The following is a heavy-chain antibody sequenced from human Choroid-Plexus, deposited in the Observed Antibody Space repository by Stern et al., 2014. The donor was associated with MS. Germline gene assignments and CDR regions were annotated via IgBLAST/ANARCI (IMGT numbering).Heavy chain of an antibody. V-gene: IGHV3-30*18. CDR3: AKDRQYLTYFFDH. J-gene: IGHJ5*02. D-gene: IGHD2/OR15-2a*01. CDR1: GFTFGSCA. CDR2: VSYDGSNK. Sequence: VHLVESGGGVVQPGRPLRLSCVASGFTFGSCAMHWVRQAPGKGLEWVAVVSYDGSNKYYADSEKGRFTISRDNSQNTLYMQMSSLRPEDTAVYYCAKDRQYLTYFFDHWGQGSLVTVSS.